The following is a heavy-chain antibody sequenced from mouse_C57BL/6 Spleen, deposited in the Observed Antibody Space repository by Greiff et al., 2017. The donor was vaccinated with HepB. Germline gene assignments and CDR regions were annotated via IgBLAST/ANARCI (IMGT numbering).Heavy chain of an antibody. CDR3: ARDGNYVGDY. D-gene: IGHD2-1*01. CDR1: GYSFTSYY. CDR2: IYPGSGNT. Sequence: VQLVESGPELVKPGASVKISCKASGYSFTSYYIHWVKQRPGQGLEWIGWIYPGSGNTKYNEKFKGKATLTADTSSSTAYMQLSSLTSEDSAVYYCARDGNYVGDYWGQGTTLTVSS. J-gene: IGHJ2*01. V-gene: IGHV1-66*01.